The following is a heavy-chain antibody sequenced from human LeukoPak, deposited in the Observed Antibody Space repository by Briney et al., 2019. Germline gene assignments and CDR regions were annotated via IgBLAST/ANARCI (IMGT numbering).Heavy chain of an antibody. D-gene: IGHD1/OR15-1a*01. Sequence: ASVKVSCKASGYSFTRYYMHWVRQAPGQGLEWMGIINPNRGSTRYAQKFQGRVTMTRDTSTSTVFVELSSLRSDDTAVYYCAREGDDGSSGTFDYWGQGTLVTVSS. CDR2: INPNRGST. CDR3: AREGDDGSSGTFDY. V-gene: IGHV1-46*01. CDR1: GYSFTRYY. J-gene: IGHJ4*02.